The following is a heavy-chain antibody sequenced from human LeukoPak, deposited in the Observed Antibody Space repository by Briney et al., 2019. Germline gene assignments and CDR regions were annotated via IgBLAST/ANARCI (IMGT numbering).Heavy chain of an antibody. CDR2: VYTSGST. Sequence: SQTLSLTCTVSGGSISSGTHYCSWIRQSAGKGLEWIGRVYTSGSTNYNPSLKSRVTISVDTSKNQFSLKLSSVTAADTAVYYCARSRDSSGPGYFDYWGQGTLVTVSS. CDR1: GGSISSGTHY. J-gene: IGHJ4*02. D-gene: IGHD3-22*01. V-gene: IGHV4-61*02. CDR3: ARSRDSSGPGYFDY.